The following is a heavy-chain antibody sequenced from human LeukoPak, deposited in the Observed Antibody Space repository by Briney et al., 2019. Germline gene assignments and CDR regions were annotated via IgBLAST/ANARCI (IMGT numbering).Heavy chain of an antibody. CDR1: GFIFNHYT. J-gene: IGHJ6*03. V-gene: IGHV3-21*01. Sequence: GGSLRLSCAASGFIFNHYTLIWARQAPGNGLELVSSINGNSAYIYYAASVKGRFTISRDNAEKSLYLQMNSLSAEDTAVYYCARPGDSSGSPNYYYYYMDVWGKGTTVTVSS. CDR3: ARPGDSSGSPNYYYYYMDV. CDR2: INGNSAYI. D-gene: IGHD3-22*01.